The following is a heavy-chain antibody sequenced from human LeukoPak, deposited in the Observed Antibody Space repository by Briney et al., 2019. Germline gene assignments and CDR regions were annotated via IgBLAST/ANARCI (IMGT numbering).Heavy chain of an antibody. CDR2: IYYSGST. V-gene: IGHV4-59*08. D-gene: IGHD3-22*01. Sequence: SETLSLTCAVYGGSISSYYWSWIRQPPGKGLEWIGYIYYSGSTNYNPSLKSRVTISVDTSKNQFSLKLSSVTAADTAVYYCARQGYDSSGYYPFDYWGQGTLVTVSS. CDR1: GGSISSYY. CDR3: ARQGYDSSGYYPFDY. J-gene: IGHJ4*02.